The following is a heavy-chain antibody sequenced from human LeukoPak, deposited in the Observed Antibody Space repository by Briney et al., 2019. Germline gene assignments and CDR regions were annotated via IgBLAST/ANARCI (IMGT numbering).Heavy chain of an antibody. CDR3: AREGRSTTTIDY. CDR2: ISYDGSNK. V-gene: IGHV3-30*04. D-gene: IGHD1-1*01. Sequence: GGSLRLSCAASGFTFSSYAMHWVRQTPGKGLEWVAVISYDGSNKYYADSVKGRFTISRDNSKNTLYLQMNSLRAEDTAVYYCAREGRSTTTIDYWGQGTLVNVSS. J-gene: IGHJ4*02. CDR1: GFTFSSYA.